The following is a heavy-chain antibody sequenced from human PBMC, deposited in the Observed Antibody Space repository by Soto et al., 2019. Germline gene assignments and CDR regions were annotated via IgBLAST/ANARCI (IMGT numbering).Heavy chain of an antibody. Sequence: GGSLRLSCAASGFTFSSYWMHWFRQAPGKGLVWVSRINSGGGTTTYADSVKGRFTISRDNAKNALYLQMNGLRAEDTAVYYSARWFPYGNFDYFDYGGQGAQVTVSS. V-gene: IGHV3-74*01. D-gene: IGHD3-10*01. CDR1: GFTFSSYW. CDR2: INSGGGTT. J-gene: IGHJ4*02. CDR3: ARWFPYGNFDYFDY.